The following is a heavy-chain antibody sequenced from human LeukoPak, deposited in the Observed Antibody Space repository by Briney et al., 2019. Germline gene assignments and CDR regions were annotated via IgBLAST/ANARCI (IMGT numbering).Heavy chain of an antibody. J-gene: IGHJ6*03. CDR1: GFTFSNYA. D-gene: IGHD1-26*01. V-gene: IGHV3-30*02. Sequence: GGSLRLSCVASGFTFSNYAMHWVRQAQGLEGVALIRFDGSIKYYGDSVKGRFTISRDNSKNTVYLQMNSLRGDDTGVYYCAKGGLWELLHNAMDVWGNGTTVTVSS. CDR3: AKGGLWELLHNAMDV. CDR2: IRFDGSIK.